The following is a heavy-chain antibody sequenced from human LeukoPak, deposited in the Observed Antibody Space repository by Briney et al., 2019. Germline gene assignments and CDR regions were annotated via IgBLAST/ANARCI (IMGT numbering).Heavy chain of an antibody. Sequence: GGSLRLSCEASGFTFKNYAMAWVRQAPGKGLEWVSGLSGSGAATFYADSVKGRFTISRDNAKNSLYLQMNSLRAEDTAVYYCARGNIALAGTAAFDIWGQGTMVTASS. CDR1: GFTFKNYA. V-gene: IGHV3-23*01. D-gene: IGHD6-19*01. J-gene: IGHJ3*02. CDR3: ARGNIALAGTAAFDI. CDR2: LSGSGAAT.